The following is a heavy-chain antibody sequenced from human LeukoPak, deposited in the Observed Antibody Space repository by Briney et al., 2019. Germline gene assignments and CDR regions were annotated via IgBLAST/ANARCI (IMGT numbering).Heavy chain of an antibody. J-gene: IGHJ6*02. D-gene: IGHD3-10*01. CDR3: FPGLKDYTGMDV. CDR2: INPSYGST. V-gene: IGHV1-46*01. Sequence: ASVKVSCKESGYTFISYYIHWVRQAPGQGLEWMGIINPSYGSTTYAQKFQGRFTIVRDTSKSTVYMELSSLRSEHTAVYYCFPGLKDYTGMDVWGQGPTVTVSS. CDR1: GYTFISYY.